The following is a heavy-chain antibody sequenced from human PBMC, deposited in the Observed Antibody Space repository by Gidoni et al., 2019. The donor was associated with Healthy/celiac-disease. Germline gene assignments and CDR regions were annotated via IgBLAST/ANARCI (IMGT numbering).Heavy chain of an antibody. D-gene: IGHD2-15*01. V-gene: IGHV1-18*04. J-gene: IGHJ6*02. CDR3: ARDLRVVRRDIVVVVAATPAYYYYGMDV. CDR1: GYTFTSYG. CDR2: ISAYNGNT. Sequence: QVQLVQSGAEVKKPGASVKVSCKASGYTFTSYGISWVRQAPGTGLEWMGWISAYNGNTNYAQKLQGRVTMTTDTSTSTAYMELRGMRSDDTAVYYCARDLRVVRRDIVVVVAATPAYYYYGMDVWGQGTTVTVSS.